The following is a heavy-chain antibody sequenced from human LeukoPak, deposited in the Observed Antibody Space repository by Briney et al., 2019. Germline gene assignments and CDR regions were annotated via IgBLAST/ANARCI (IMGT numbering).Heavy chain of an antibody. V-gene: IGHV4-59*12. CDR2: IYYSGST. D-gene: IGHD2-15*01. CDR3: ARGNCSGGSCYSGYSWFDP. J-gene: IGHJ5*02. Sequence: PSETLSLTCTVSGGSISSYYWSWIRQPPGKGLKWIGYIYYSGSTNYNPSLKSRVTISVDTSKNQFSLKLSSVTAADTAVYYCARGNCSGGSCYSGYSWFDPWGQGTLVTVSS. CDR1: GGSISSYY.